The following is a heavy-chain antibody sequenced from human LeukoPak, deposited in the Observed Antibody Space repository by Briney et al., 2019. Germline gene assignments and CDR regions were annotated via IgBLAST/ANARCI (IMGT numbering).Heavy chain of an antibody. D-gene: IGHD2-2*01. CDR1: GGSISSSSYY. Sequence: KTSETLSLTCTVSGGSISSSSYYWGWIRQPPGKGLEWIGSIYYSGTTYYNPSLKSRVTISGDTSKNQFSLKLSSVTAADTAVYYCARLPAWNIVVVPVVSYWFDPWGQGTLVTVSS. CDR3: ARLPAWNIVVVPVVSYWFDP. J-gene: IGHJ5*02. CDR2: IYYSGTT. V-gene: IGHV4-39*01.